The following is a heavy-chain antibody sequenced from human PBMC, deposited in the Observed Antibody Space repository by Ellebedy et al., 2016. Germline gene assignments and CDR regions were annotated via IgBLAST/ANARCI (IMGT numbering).Heavy chain of an antibody. J-gene: IGHJ2*01. V-gene: IGHV1-24*01. CDR3: ATARWDYSNYEHWYFDL. CDR2: FDPEDDET. CDR1: GYTLTELS. Sequence: ASVKVSCXVSGYTLTELSMHWVRQAPGKGLEWMGSFDPEDDETIYAQKFQGRVTMTEDTSTDTAYMELSSLRSEDTAVYYCATARWDYSNYEHWYFDLWGRGTLVTVSS. D-gene: IGHD4-11*01.